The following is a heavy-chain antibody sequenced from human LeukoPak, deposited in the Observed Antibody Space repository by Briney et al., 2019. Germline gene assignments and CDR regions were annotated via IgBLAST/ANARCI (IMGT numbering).Heavy chain of an antibody. CDR1: GFTFSSYS. Sequence: GGSLRLSCAASGFTFSSYSMTWVRQAPGKGLEWVSSISSSSSYIYYADSVKGRFTISRDNAKNSLYLQMNSLRAEDTAVYYCARVLKHVLRFLEWLSNFDYWGQETLVTVSS. CDR3: ARVLKHVLRFLEWLSNFDY. D-gene: IGHD3-3*01. CDR2: ISSSSSYI. J-gene: IGHJ4*02. V-gene: IGHV3-21*01.